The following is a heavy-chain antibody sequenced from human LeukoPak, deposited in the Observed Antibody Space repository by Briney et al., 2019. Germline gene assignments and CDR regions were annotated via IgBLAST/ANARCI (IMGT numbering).Heavy chain of an antibody. D-gene: IGHD3-9*01. CDR3: ARVQPLPRFEDY. Sequence: ASVKVSCKASGYSFTSYGISWVRQGPGQGREWMGWINSYNGNTDYAKKLQGRVTMTTDTSTSIAYMELRSLRSDDTAVYYCARVQPLPRFEDYWGEGTLVTVCS. J-gene: IGHJ4*02. CDR1: GYSFTSYG. CDR2: INSYNGNT. V-gene: IGHV1-18*01.